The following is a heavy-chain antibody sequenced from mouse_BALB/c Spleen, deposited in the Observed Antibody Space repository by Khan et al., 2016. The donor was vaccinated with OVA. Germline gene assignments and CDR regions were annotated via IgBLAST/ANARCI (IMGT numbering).Heavy chain of an antibody. Sequence: QQSGAELVKPGASVRLSCKASGYTFTSYYLYWVKQRPGQGLEWIGDINPSNGGTNFNEKFKTKAILTVDKSSRTAYMQLSSLTSEDSAVYYCTRSGYGAFAYWGQGTLVTVSA. J-gene: IGHJ3*01. CDR3: TRSGYGAFAY. CDR1: GYTFTSYY. D-gene: IGHD1-1*02. V-gene: IGHV1S81*02. CDR2: INPSNGGT.